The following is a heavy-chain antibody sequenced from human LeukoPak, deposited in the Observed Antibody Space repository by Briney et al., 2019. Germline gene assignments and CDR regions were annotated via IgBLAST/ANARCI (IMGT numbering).Heavy chain of an antibody. CDR3: AKVGEYYYDSSGLEY. D-gene: IGHD3-22*01. J-gene: IGHJ4*02. Sequence: GGSLRLSCAASGFTFSSYAMSWVRQAPGKGLEWVSAISGSGGSTYYADSVKGRFTISRDNSKNTLYLQMNSLRAEDTAVYYCAKVGEYYYDSSGLEYWGQETLVTVSS. CDR2: ISGSGGST. V-gene: IGHV3-23*01. CDR1: GFTFSSYA.